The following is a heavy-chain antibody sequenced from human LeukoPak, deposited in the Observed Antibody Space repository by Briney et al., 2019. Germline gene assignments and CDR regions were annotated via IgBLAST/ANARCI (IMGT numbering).Heavy chain of an antibody. J-gene: IGHJ6*03. CDR1: GYSFTSYW. Sequence: GESLKTSCKASGYSFTSYWIGWVRQLRGKVLEWLGIIYPGDSDTRYSASFQGRVSISADKSISTAYLQWSSLKASNTAMYYWARGLFVRYFVWFRYRLYYYMDVWGKGPRSPSP. V-gene: IGHV5-51*01. CDR3: ARGLFVRYFVWFRYRLYYYMDV. CDR2: IYPGDSDT. D-gene: IGHD3-9*01.